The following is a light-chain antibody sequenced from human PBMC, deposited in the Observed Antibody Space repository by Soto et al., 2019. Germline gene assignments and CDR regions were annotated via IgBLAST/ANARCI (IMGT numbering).Light chain of an antibody. CDR2: GES. CDR3: QKYYSYPRT. J-gene: IGKJ1*01. Sequence: AIQMTQSPSSLSSSTGDRLTLTCRASQGISSFLAWYQQITGKAPKLLMYGESSLQNGVSSRFSGSGSGTDFNLTISRLQSEDFATYYCQKYYSYPRTFGQGTKVDI. V-gene: IGKV1-8*01. CDR1: QGISSF.